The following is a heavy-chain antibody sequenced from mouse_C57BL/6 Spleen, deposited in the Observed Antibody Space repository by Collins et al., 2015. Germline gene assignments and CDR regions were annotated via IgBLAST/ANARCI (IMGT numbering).Heavy chain of an antibody. CDR2: NDPANGDT. CDR3: ARGFGNLVY. Sequence: EVQLQQSGAEVVKPGASVKLSCTASGFNIKDIYMHWVKQRPEQGLEWIGKNDPANGDTEYDPKFQGKATITADTSSNTAYLQLSSLTSEDTAVYYCARGFGNLVYWGQGTLVTVSA. CDR1: GFNIKDIY. J-gene: IGHJ3*01. V-gene: IGHV14-3*02. D-gene: IGHD2-1*01.